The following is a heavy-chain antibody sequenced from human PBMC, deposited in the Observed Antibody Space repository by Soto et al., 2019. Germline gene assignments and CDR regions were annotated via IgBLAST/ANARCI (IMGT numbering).Heavy chain of an antibody. V-gene: IGHV1-69*02. D-gene: IGHD1-7*01. CDR1: GGTFSSYT. CDR3: ARGGPVPLWNYSNCYYMDV. J-gene: IGHJ6*03. Sequence: GASVKVSCKASGGTFSSYTISWVRQAPGQGLEWMGRIIPILGIANYAQKFQGRVTITADKSTSTAYMELSSLRSEDTAVYYCARGGPVPLWNYSNCYYMDVWGKGTTVTVSS. CDR2: IIPILGIA.